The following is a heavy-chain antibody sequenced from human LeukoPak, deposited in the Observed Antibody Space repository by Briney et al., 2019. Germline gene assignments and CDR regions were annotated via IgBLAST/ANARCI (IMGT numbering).Heavy chain of an antibody. CDR2: ISGSGGST. J-gene: IGHJ4*02. D-gene: IGHD3-3*01. Sequence: GGSLRLSCAASGFTFSSYAMSWVRQAPGKGLEWVSAISGSGGSTYYADSVKGRFTISRDNSKNTLYLQMNSLRAEDTAVYYCAKGSNDFWSGSPLSDYWGQGTLVTVSS. CDR3: AKGSNDFWSGSPLSDY. V-gene: IGHV3-23*01. CDR1: GFTFSSYA.